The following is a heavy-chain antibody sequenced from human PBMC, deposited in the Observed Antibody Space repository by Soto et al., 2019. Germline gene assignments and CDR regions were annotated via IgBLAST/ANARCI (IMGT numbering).Heavy chain of an antibody. J-gene: IGHJ6*02. CDR2: IIPIFGTA. CDR1: GGTFSSYA. CDR3: AKNPENYYYGMDV. Sequence: SVKVSCKASGGTFSSYAISWVRQAPGQGLEWMGGIIPIFGTANYAQKFQGRVTITADESTSTAYMELSSLRFEDTAVYYCAKNPENYYYGMDVWGQGTTVTVSS. V-gene: IGHV1-69*13.